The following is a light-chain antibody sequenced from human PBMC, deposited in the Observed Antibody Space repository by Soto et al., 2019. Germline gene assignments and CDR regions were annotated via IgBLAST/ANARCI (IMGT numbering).Light chain of an antibody. CDR1: SSNIGAGYD. CDR2: GNS. Sequence: QSVLTQPPSVSGAPGQRVTISCTGSSSNIGAGYDVHWYQQLPGTAPKLLIYGNSNRPSGVPDRFSGSKSGTSASLAITGLQAEDEADYYCQSYDSSLRGVFGGGTKGPS. V-gene: IGLV1-40*01. J-gene: IGLJ3*02. CDR3: QSYDSSLRGV.